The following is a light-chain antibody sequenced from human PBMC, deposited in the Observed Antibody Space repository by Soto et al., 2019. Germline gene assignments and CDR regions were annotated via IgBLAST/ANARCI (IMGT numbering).Light chain of an antibody. CDR1: QSIRTW. V-gene: IGKV1-5*01. CDR2: DAS. J-gene: IGKJ1*01. CDR3: QQYHNYPRT. Sequence: DIQMTQSPSTLSASVGDRVTITCRASQSIRTWFAWYQHKPGKAPKFLIYDASTVESGVPSRFSGSGSGTEITLTISDLQPDDFATYYCQQYHNYPRTFGQGTRVEIK.